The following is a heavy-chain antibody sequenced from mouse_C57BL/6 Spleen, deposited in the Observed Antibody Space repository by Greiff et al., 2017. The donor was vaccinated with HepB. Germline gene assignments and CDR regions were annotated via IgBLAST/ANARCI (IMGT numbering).Heavy chain of an antibody. J-gene: IGHJ3*01. D-gene: IGHD4-1*01. CDR2: ISGGGGNT. Sequence: EVQGVESGGGLVKPGGSLKLSCAASGFTFSSYTMSWVRQTPEKRLEWVATISGGGGNTYYPDSVKGRFTISRDNAKNTLYLQMSSLRSEDTALYYCARHGTGWFAYWGQGTLVTVSA. CDR3: ARHGTGWFAY. V-gene: IGHV5-9*01. CDR1: GFTFSSYT.